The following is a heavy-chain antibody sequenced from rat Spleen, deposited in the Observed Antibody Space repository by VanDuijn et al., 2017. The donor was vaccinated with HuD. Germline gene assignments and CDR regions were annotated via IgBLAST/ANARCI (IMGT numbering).Heavy chain of an antibody. CDR2: ISPSGGST. J-gene: IGHJ2*01. Sequence: EVKLVESGGGLVQPGRSLKLSCAASGFTFSRYWMYWVRQAPKKGLEWVATISPSGGSTYYRDSVKGRFTISRDNAKSTLYLQMDSLRSDDTATYYCTTVRWGDYWGQGVMVTVSS. CDR3: TTVRWGDY. D-gene: IGHD1-12*02. CDR1: GFTFSRYW. V-gene: IGHV5-19*01.